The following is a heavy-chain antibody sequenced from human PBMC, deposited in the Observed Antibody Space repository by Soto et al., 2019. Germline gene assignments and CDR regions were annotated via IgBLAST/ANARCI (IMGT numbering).Heavy chain of an antibody. CDR1: GGSFSGYY. J-gene: IGHJ3*02. CDR2: INHSGST. D-gene: IGHD3-16*02. V-gene: IGHV4-34*01. Sequence: SETLSLTCAVYGGSFSGYYWSWIRQPPGKGLEWIGEINHSGSTNYNPSLKSRVTISVDTSKNQFSLKLSYVTAADTAVYYCARSSYPGDYVWGSYRLRAFDIWGQGTTVTVSS. CDR3: ARSSYPGDYVWGSYRLRAFDI.